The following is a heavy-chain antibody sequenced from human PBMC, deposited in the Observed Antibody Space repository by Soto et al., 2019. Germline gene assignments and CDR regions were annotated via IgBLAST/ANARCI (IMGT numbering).Heavy chain of an antibody. V-gene: IGHV1-18*01. D-gene: IGHD3-10*01. CDR3: ARGGEGFDVFDL. CDR1: GYTFTSDG. J-gene: IGHJ4*02. CDR2: ISGDTGDT. Sequence: GPGAQKPGASVKVSCKASGYTFTSDGINWVRQAPGQGLEWMGWISGDTGDTTYAQKFQGRVTITTDTSTSTACMDMKSLISDDTAVYYCARGGEGFDVFDLWGQGTLVTVSS.